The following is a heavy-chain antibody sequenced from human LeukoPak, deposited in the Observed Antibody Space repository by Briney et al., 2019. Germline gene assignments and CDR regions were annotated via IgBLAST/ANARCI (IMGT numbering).Heavy chain of an antibody. V-gene: IGHV3-23*01. D-gene: IGHD3-16*01. CDR3: AKGGMITFGVINIPPYYYYYMDI. Sequence: QTGGSLRLSCAASGFTFTNYAMTWVRQAPGKGLEWVSGIDGSGAYTYYADSVKGRFTISRDNSKNTLYLQMNSLRAEDTAIYYCAKGGMITFGVINIPPYYYYYMDIWGKGTTVTVSS. J-gene: IGHJ6*03. CDR2: IDGSGAYT. CDR1: GFTFTNYA.